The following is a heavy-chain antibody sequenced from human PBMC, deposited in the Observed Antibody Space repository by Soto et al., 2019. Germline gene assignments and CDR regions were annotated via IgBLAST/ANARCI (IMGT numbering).Heavy chain of an antibody. V-gene: IGHV1-46*01. CDR1: GSPFTSYY. D-gene: IGHD3-10*01. CDR2: INPSGGCT. J-gene: IGHJ6*02. CDR3: ARTGILWFGEFYYYYGMGV. Sequence: APVKASCKASGSPFTSYYMHWVRQAPGQGLEWMGIINPSGGCTSYAQKFQGRVTMTRDTSTSTVYMELSSLRSEDTAVYYCARTGILWFGEFYYYYGMGVWGQGTTVTVSS.